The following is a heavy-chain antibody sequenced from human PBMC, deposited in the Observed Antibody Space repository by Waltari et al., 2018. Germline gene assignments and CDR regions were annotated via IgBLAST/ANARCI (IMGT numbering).Heavy chain of an antibody. J-gene: IGHJ4*02. D-gene: IGHD3-22*01. CDR3: AINPSGYYVRYFDY. Sequence: EVQLLESGGGLVQPGGSLRLTDAASGFTLRINAMSCVRQAPGKGLEWVSAISGSGGSTYYADSVKGRFTISRDNSKNTLYLQMNSLRAEDTAVYYCAINPSGYYVRYFDYWGQGTLVTVSS. CDR1: GFTLRINA. CDR2: ISGSGGST. V-gene: IGHV3-23*01.